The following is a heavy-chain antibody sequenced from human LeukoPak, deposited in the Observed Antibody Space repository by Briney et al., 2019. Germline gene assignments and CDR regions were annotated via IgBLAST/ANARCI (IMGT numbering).Heavy chain of an antibody. CDR3: ARKSYGLEIDY. CDR2: IYYSGST. J-gene: IGHJ4*02. CDR1: GGSISSSSYY. V-gene: IGHV4-39*01. Sequence: SETLSLTCIVSGGSISSSSYYWGWIRQPPGKGLEWIGSIYYSGSTYYNPSLKSRVTISVDTSKNQFSLKLSSVTAADTAVYYCARKSYGLEIDYWGQGTLVTVSS. D-gene: IGHD5-18*01.